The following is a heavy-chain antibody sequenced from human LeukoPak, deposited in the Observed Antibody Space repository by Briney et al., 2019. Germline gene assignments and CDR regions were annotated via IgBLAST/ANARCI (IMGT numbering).Heavy chain of an antibody. CDR1: GCTFSSYS. V-gene: IGHV3-21*01. CDR2: ISSSSSYI. J-gene: IGHJ4*02. CDR3: AKDGNYYGSRSYPPADN. D-gene: IGHD3-10*01. Sequence: PGGSLRLSCAASGCTFSSYSMNWVRQAPGKGLEWVSSISSSSSYIYYADSVKGRFTISRDNAKNTLYLQMNSLRGEDTAVYYCAKDGNYYGSRSYPPADNWGQGTLVTVSS.